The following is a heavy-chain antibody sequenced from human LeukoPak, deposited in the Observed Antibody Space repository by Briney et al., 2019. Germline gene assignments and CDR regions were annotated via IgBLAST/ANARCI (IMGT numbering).Heavy chain of an antibody. Sequence: SGTLSLTCTVSGGSISSSSYYWGWIRQPPGKGLEWIGSIYYSGSTYYNPSLKSRVTISVDTSKNQFSLKLSSVTAADTAVYYCARHFNYYDSSGRGYFDYWGQGTLVTVSS. CDR1: GGSISSSSYY. J-gene: IGHJ4*02. V-gene: IGHV4-39*01. CDR3: ARHFNYYDSSGRGYFDY. CDR2: IYYSGST. D-gene: IGHD3-22*01.